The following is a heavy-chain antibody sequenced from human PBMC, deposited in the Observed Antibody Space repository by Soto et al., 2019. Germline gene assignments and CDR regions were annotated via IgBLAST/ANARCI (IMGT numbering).Heavy chain of an antibody. CDR1: EFTFSSNA. Sequence: EVQLLESGGGLVQPGGSLRLSCAASEFTFSSNAMHWVRQAPGKGLEWVSGITGSGSTTFYADSVKGRFTLSRDNSKNPLYLHMSSLRAEDTAIYYCAKDFTAYLSSWFHLWGQGTLVTVSS. CDR2: ITGSGSTT. CDR3: AKDFTAYLSSWFHL. V-gene: IGHV3-23*01. D-gene: IGHD6-13*01. J-gene: IGHJ5*02.